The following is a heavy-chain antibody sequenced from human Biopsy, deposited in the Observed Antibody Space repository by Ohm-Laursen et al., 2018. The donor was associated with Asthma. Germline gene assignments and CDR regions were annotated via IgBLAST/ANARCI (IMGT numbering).Heavy chain of an antibody. J-gene: IGHJ2*01. CDR3: ARVPTTLRYFDL. V-gene: IGHV4-61*01. CDR1: GGSVSSGSYY. D-gene: IGHD2-15*01. Sequence: GTLSLTCTVSGGSVSSGSYYWSWIRQPPGKGLAWVSYISCSGSTDYNPSLKSRLTISMDTSKNQFSLKLSSVTAADTAVYYCARVPTTLRYFDLWGRGTLVTGSS. CDR2: ISCSGST.